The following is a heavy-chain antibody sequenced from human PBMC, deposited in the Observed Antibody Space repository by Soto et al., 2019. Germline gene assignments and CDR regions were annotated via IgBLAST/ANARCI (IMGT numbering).Heavy chain of an antibody. CDR2: ISYDGSNK. CDR1: GFTFSSYG. V-gene: IGHV3-30*18. J-gene: IGHJ6*02. CDR3: AKDLAVAGYYCYGMDV. D-gene: IGHD6-19*01. Sequence: GGSLRLSCAASGFTFSSYGMHWVRQAPGKGLEWVAVISYDGSNKYYADSVKGRFTISRDNSKNTLYLQMNSLRAEDTAVYYCAKDLAVAGYYCYGMDVWGQGTTVTVSS.